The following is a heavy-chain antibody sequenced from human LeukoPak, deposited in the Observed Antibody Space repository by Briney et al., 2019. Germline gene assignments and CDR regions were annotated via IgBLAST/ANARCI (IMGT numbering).Heavy chain of an antibody. Sequence: GGSLRLSCAASGFTLSSHWMTWVRQVPGRGPEWVANVNRDGSETYYLDSVKGRFTISKDNAKNSLYLQMNSLRAEDTAVYYCARDQVTMVRGVTKSYYYGMDVWGQGTTVTVSS. D-gene: IGHD3-10*01. CDR1: GFTLSSHW. J-gene: IGHJ6*02. V-gene: IGHV3-7*01. CDR3: ARDQVTMVRGVTKSYYYGMDV. CDR2: VNRDGSET.